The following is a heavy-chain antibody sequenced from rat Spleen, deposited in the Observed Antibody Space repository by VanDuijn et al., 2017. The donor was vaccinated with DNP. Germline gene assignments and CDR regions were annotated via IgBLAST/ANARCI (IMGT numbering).Heavy chain of an antibody. V-gene: IGHV5S23*01. CDR1: GFTFSNYA. CDR2: ITNSGGNS. J-gene: IGHJ1*01. D-gene: IGHD3-1*01. Sequence: EVQLVESGGGSVQPGRSLKLSCAASGFTFSNYAMAWVRQAPTKGLEWVASITNSGGNSYYRDSVKGRFTISRDDAKSSLYLQMNSLKSEDTATYYCARGSTSIYWYFDFWGPGTMVTVSS. CDR3: ARGSTSIYWYFDF.